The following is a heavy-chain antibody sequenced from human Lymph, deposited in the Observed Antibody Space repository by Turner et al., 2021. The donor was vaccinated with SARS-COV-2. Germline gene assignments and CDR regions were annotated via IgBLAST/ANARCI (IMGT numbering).Heavy chain of an antibody. CDR2: IHYSGST. CDR1: GGSISSYY. CDR3: ARHGFSGWYGGGMDV. D-gene: IGHD6-19*01. J-gene: IGHJ6*02. Sequence: QVQLQESCPGLVKPSETLSLTCTVSGGSISSYYWSWIRQPPGKGLEWIGYIHYSGSTIYNPSLKSRVTISVDTSKNQFSLKLNSVTAADTAVYYCARHGFSGWYGGGMDVWGQGTTVTVSS. V-gene: IGHV4-59*08.